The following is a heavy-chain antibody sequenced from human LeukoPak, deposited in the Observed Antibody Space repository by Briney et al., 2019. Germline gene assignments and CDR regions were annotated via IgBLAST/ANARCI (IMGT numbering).Heavy chain of an antibody. V-gene: IGHV3-43D*03. Sequence: GGSLRLSCAASGFTFDDYAMHWVRQAPGKGLEWVSLISWDGGSTYYADSVKGRFTISRDNSKNSLYLQMNSLRAEDTAVYYCARVNDWYANWFDPWGQGTLVTVSS. CDR3: ARVNDWYANWFDP. CDR2: ISWDGGST. CDR1: GFTFDDYA. J-gene: IGHJ5*02. D-gene: IGHD2-21*01.